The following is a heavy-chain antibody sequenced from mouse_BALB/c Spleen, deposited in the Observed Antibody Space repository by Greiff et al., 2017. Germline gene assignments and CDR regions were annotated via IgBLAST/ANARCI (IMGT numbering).Heavy chain of an antibody. Sequence: EVKVVESGGGLVKPGGSLKLSCAASGFTFSDYYMYWVRQTPEKRLEWVATISDGGSYTYYPDSVKGRFTISRDNAKNNLYLQMSSLKSEDTAMYYCARDMGYYRYDFYAMDYWGQGTSVTVSS. CDR1: GFTFSDYY. V-gene: IGHV5-4*02. D-gene: IGHD2-14*01. CDR2: ISDGGSYT. J-gene: IGHJ4*01. CDR3: ARDMGYYRYDFYAMDY.